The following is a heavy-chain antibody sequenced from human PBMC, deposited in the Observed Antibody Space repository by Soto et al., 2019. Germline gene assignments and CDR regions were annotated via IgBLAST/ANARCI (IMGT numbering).Heavy chain of an antibody. D-gene: IGHD5-18*01. CDR1: GFTFSSYG. CDR3: AKDLGPIVDTTTH. CDR2: ISYDGSNK. V-gene: IGHV3-30*18. J-gene: IGHJ4*02. Sequence: GGSLRLSCAASGFTFSSYGMHWVRQAPGKGLEWVAVISYDGSNKYYADSVKGRFTISRDNSKNTLYLQMNSLRAEDTAVYYCAKDLGPIVDTTTHWGQGTLVTVSS.